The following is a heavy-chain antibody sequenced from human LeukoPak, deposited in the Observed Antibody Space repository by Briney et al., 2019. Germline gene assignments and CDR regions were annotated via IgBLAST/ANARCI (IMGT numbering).Heavy chain of an antibody. Sequence: SETLSLTCTVSGGSISSGGYYWSWIRQHPGKGLEWIGYIYYSGSTYYNPSLKSRVTISVDTSKNQFSLKLSSVTAADTAVYYCARMTTVTPHAFDYWGQGTLVTVSS. D-gene: IGHD4-11*01. CDR3: ARMTTVTPHAFDY. CDR2: IYYSGST. V-gene: IGHV4-31*03. J-gene: IGHJ4*02. CDR1: GGSISSGGYY.